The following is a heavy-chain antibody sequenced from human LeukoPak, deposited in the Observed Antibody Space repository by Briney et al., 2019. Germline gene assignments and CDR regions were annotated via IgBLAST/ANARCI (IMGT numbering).Heavy chain of an antibody. CDR1: GFTFSSYG. Sequence: GGSLRLSCAASGFTFSSYGMHWVRQASGKGLEWVGRIRSKANSYATAYAASVKGRFTISRDDPKNTAYLQMNSLKTEDTAVYYCTRQGGYCSSTSCFYYMDVWGKGATVTVSS. CDR2: IRSKANSYAT. V-gene: IGHV3-73*01. D-gene: IGHD2-2*01. J-gene: IGHJ6*03. CDR3: TRQGGYCSSTSCFYYMDV.